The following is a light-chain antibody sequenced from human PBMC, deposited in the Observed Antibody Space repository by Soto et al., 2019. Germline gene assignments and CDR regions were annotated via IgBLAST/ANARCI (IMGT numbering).Light chain of an antibody. V-gene: IGKV3-20*01. Sequence: DIVLTQSPGTLSLSPGERATLSCRASQSVSNSYLAWYQQKPGQAPRLLIYGASSRATGIPDRFSGSGSGTDFTLTISRLEPEDFAVYYCQQYNSSPYTFGQGTKLEIK. CDR3: QQYNSSPYT. CDR2: GAS. J-gene: IGKJ2*01. CDR1: QSVSNSY.